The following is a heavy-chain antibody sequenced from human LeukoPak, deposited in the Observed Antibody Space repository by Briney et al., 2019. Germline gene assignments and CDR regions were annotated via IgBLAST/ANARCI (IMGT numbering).Heavy chain of an antibody. Sequence: GGSLRLSCAASGFTFTAYWMHWVRQAPGKGLVWVSRINPDGSSTYYADSVKGRFTISRDNSKNTLYLQMNSLRAEDTAAYYCAKPPGNSDYYYMRGYYFDYWVQGTLVTVSS. CDR3: AKPPGNSDYYYMRGYYFDY. D-gene: IGHD3-22*01. V-gene: IGHV3-74*01. CDR1: GFTFTAYW. CDR2: INPDGSST. J-gene: IGHJ4*02.